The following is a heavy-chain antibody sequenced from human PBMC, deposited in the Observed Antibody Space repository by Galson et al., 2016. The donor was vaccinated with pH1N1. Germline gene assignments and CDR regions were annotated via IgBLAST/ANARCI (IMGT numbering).Heavy chain of an antibody. CDR3: ARVNHYYYYGMDV. J-gene: IGHJ6*02. V-gene: IGHV3-21*01. CDR1: GFIFSGYS. CDR2: ITSGRFHI. D-gene: IGHD1-14*01. Sequence: SLRLSCAASGFIFSGYSMNWVRQAPGKGLEWVSSITSGRFHIYYADSVKGRFTISRDNAKNSLFLQMNSLRVEDTALYYCARVNHYYYYGMDVWGQGTTGTVSS.